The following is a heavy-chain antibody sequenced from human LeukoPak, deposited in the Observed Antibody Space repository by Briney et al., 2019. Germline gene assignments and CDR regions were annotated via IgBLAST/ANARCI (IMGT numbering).Heavy chain of an antibody. CDR3: AKGGYGSGYAYYFDY. CDR2: INGNGGNT. CDR1: GFTFSNYA. D-gene: IGHD3-22*01. V-gene: IGHV3-23*01. Sequence: GGSLRLSCAVSGFTFSNYAMSWVRQAPGKGLEWVSTINGNGGNTYYADSAKGRFTISRENSENTLYLQMNSLRAEGTAVYYCAKGGYGSGYAYYFDYWGQGTLVTVSS. J-gene: IGHJ4*02.